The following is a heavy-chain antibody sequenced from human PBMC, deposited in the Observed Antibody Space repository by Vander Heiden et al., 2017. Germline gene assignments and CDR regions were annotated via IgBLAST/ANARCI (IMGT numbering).Heavy chain of an antibody. D-gene: IGHD3-10*01. CDR1: GFTFSSYA. Sequence: EVQLLESGGGLVQPGGSLRLSCAASGFTFSSYAMGWVRQAPGKVLEWVSAISGSGGSTYYADSVKGRFTISRDNSKNTRYLQMNSLRAEDTAVYYCAKVKSTYGSGSPYYYGMDVWGQGTTVTVSS. V-gene: IGHV3-23*01. J-gene: IGHJ6*02. CDR2: ISGSGGST. CDR3: AKVKSTYGSGSPYYYGMDV.